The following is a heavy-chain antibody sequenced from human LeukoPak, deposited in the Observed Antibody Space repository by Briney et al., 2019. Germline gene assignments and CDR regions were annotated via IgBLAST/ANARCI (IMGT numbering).Heavy chain of an antibody. Sequence: GGSLRLSCAASGFTFSSYSMNWVRQAPGKGLEWVSYISSSSSTIYYADSVKGRFTISRDNAKNSLYLQMNSLRDEDTAVYYCARDALGYYDSRGYFGGGGTDFDYWGQGTLVTVSS. CDR3: ARDALGYYDSRGYFGGGGTDFDY. CDR2: ISSSSSTI. J-gene: IGHJ4*02. CDR1: GFTFSSYS. D-gene: IGHD3-22*01. V-gene: IGHV3-48*02.